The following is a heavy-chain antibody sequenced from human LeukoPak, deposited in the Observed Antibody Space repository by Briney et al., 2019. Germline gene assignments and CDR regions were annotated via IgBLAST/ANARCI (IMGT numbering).Heavy chain of an antibody. V-gene: IGHV3-53*01. Sequence: PGGSLRLSCAASGFTVRSNYMRWVRQAPGKGLEWVTVIYSGGSTYYADSVKGRFTISRDNSKNTLYLQMNSLRAEDTAVYYCARDGCSSTSCPDYWGQGTLVTVSS. D-gene: IGHD2-2*01. CDR3: ARDGCSSTSCPDY. CDR1: GFTVRSNY. J-gene: IGHJ4*02. CDR2: IYSGGST.